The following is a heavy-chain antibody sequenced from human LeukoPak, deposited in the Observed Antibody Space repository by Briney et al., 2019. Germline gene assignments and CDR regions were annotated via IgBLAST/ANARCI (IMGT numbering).Heavy chain of an antibody. CDR1: GYSFTGYY. J-gene: IGHJ4*02. CDR3: AKDQAWTDYFDY. V-gene: IGHV1-58*02. CDR2: IVVGSGNT. Sequence: ASVKVSCKASGYSFTGYYMHWVRQAPGQRLEWIGWIVVGSGNTNYAQKFQERVTITRDMSTSTTYMELSSLRAEDTAVYYCAKDQAWTDYFDYWGQGTLVTVSS. D-gene: IGHD3/OR15-3a*01.